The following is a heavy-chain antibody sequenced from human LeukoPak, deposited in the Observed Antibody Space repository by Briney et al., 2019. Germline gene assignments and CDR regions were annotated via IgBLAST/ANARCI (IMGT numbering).Heavy chain of an antibody. CDR3: ARVVGSTSWFDS. V-gene: IGHV4-31*03. J-gene: IGHJ5*01. CDR1: GDLIIGAPYY. CDR2: SYYSGNT. D-gene: IGHD2-2*01. Sequence: PSQTLSLTCTVSGDLIIGAPYYWSWVRPHPGKGLEWIAYSYYSGNTYYNPSLKSRIGLSVDTSKNQFSLNLTSVTAADTAVYFCARVVGSTSWFDSWGQGTRVTVSS.